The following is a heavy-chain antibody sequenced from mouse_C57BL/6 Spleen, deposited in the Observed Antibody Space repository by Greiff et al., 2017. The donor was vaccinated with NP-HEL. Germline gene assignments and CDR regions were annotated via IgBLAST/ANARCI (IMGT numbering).Heavy chain of an antibody. CDR1: GYAFSSSW. CDR3: AIGYYGSSPWFAY. V-gene: IGHV1-82*01. J-gene: IGHJ3*01. CDR2: IYPGDGDT. D-gene: IGHD1-1*01. Sequence: VQLQQSGPELVKPGASVKISCKASGYAFSSSWMNWVKQRPGKGLEWIGRIYPGDGDTNYNGKFKGKATLTADKSSSTAYMQLSSLTSEDSAVYFCAIGYYGSSPWFAYWGQGTLVTVSA.